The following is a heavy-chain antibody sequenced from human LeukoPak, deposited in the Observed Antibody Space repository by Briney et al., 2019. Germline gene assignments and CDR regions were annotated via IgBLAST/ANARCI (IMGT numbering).Heavy chain of an antibody. D-gene: IGHD3-9*01. CDR3: ARDLPATYYDILTGSDYYFDY. CDR1: GFTFSSYS. Sequence: GGSLRLSCAASGFTFSSYSMNWVRQAPGKGLEWVSSISSSSYIHYADSVKGRFTISRDNAKNSLYLQMNSLRAEDTAVYYCARDLPATYYDILTGSDYYFDYWGQGTLVTVSS. V-gene: IGHV3-21*01. J-gene: IGHJ4*02. CDR2: ISSSSYI.